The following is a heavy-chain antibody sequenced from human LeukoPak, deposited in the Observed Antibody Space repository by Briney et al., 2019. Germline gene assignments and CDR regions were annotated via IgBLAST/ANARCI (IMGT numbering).Heavy chain of an antibody. CDR1: GFTFEDHA. D-gene: IGHD3-3*01. V-gene: IGHV3-43*02. CDR3: AKGLPQYYDFWSGYYGGFDY. Sequence: GGSLRLSCAASGFTFEDHAMHWVRQGPGKGLEWVSLISGNGNNIYYADSVKGRFTISRDNSKNSLYLQMNSLRTEDTALYYCAKGLPQYYDFWSGYYGGFDYWGRGTLVTVSS. J-gene: IGHJ4*02. CDR2: ISGNGNNI.